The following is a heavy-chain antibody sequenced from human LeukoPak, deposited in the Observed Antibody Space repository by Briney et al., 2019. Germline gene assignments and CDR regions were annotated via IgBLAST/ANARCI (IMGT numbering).Heavy chain of an antibody. CDR2: INSDGSST. Sequence: QPGGSLRLSCAASGFTFSSYSMNWVRQAPGKGLVWVSRINSDGSSTSCADSVKGRFTISRDNAKNTLYLQMNSLRAEDTAVHYCARATSYSNYGMDVWGQGTTVTVSS. D-gene: IGHD4-11*01. CDR3: ARATSYSNYGMDV. J-gene: IGHJ6*02. V-gene: IGHV3-74*01. CDR1: GFTFSSYS.